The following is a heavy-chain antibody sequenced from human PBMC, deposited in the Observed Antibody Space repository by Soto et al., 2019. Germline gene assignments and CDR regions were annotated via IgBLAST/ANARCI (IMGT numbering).Heavy chain of an antibody. CDR1: GFTFSIYA. CDR3: AKDGMSSGWYGNY. J-gene: IGHJ4*02. Sequence: GGSLRLSCAASGFTFSIYAMTWVRQAPGKGLEWVSTISGSGGSTYYADSVKGRFTISRDNSKNTLYLQMNSLRAEDTAVYYCAKDGMSSGWYGNYWGQGTLVTVSS. V-gene: IGHV3-23*01. D-gene: IGHD6-19*01. CDR2: ISGSGGST.